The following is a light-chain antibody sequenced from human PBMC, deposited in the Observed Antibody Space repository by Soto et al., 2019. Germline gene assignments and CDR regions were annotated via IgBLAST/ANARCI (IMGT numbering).Light chain of an antibody. Sequence: QSVLTQPPSVSGAPGQRVTISCSGSSSNIAAGYDVHWYQQVSGTAPKLLIYGNTNRPSGVPDRFSVSKSGNSASLAITGRQAEDEADYYCQSYDSSLSDDVFGTGTKVTVL. CDR3: QSYDSSLSDDV. CDR1: SSNIAAGYD. V-gene: IGLV1-40*01. CDR2: GNT. J-gene: IGLJ1*01.